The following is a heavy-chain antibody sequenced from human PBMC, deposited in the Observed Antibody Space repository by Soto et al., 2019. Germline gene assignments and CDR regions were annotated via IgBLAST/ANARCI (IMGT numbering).Heavy chain of an antibody. D-gene: IGHD3-3*01. V-gene: IGHV3-33*01. J-gene: IGHJ4*02. Sequence: QLQLVESGGGVVQPGRSLRLSCAASGFTFSSYGMHWVRQAPGKGLEWVAVIWYDGSNKYYADSVKGRFTISRDNSKNTLYLQMNSLRAEDTAVYYCARGGEDFWSGYYKWGQGTLVTVSS. CDR2: IWYDGSNK. CDR1: GFTFSSYG. CDR3: ARGGEDFWSGYYK.